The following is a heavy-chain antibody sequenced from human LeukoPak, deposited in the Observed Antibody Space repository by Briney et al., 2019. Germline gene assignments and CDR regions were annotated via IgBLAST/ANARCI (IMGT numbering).Heavy chain of an antibody. CDR1: GFTFSRYG. CDR3: XXXXHYDSSGYYEQTFDY. V-gene: IGHV3-30*02. D-gene: IGHD3-22*01. J-gene: IGHJ4*02. CDR2: IRYDGSNK. Sequence: GGSLRLSCAASGFTFSRYGMHWVRQAPGKGLEWVAFIRYDGSNKYYADSVKRRFTISRDNSKNTLYLQMNSLRAEDTAVYYXXXXXHYDSSGYYEQTFDYWGQGTLVTVSS.